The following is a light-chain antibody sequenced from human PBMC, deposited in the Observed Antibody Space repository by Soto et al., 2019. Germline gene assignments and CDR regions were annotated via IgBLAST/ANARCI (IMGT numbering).Light chain of an antibody. V-gene: IGKV1-39*01. CDR3: QQYYSFPPT. Sequence: IQMTQSPSSLSASVGDRITITCRASQSISRYLNWYQHKPGKAPKLLINAASSLERGVPSRFSGSGSGTDFTLTISCLQSEDFATYYCQQYYSFPPTFGQGTKVDIK. CDR1: QSISRY. J-gene: IGKJ1*01. CDR2: AAS.